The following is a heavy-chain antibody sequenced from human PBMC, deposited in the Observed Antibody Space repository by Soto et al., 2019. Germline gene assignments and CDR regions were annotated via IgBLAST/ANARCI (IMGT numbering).Heavy chain of an antibody. V-gene: IGHV3-30-3*01. CDR2: ISYDGSNK. Sequence: QVQLVESGGGVVQPGRSLRLSCAASGCTFSSYAMHWVRQAPGKGLEWVAVISYDGSNKYYADSVKGRFTISRDNSKNTLYLQMNSLRAEDTAVYYCARDFLDGYIPFDYWGQGTLVTVSS. D-gene: IGHD3-3*01. CDR3: ARDFLDGYIPFDY. CDR1: GCTFSSYA. J-gene: IGHJ4*02.